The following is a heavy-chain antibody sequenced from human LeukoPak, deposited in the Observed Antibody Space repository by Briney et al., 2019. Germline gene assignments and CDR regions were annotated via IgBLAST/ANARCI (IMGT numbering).Heavy chain of an antibody. Sequence: GGTLRLSCVASGFAFSSYWMSWVRQAPGKGLELVANISPDGSAEDYVDSVRGRFAISRDNAKRSLYLQMNSLSPEDTAVYYCANQAYSQFDYWGQGTLVSVSS. J-gene: IGHJ4*02. CDR2: ISPDGSAE. CDR3: ANQAYSQFDY. CDR1: GFAFSSYW. V-gene: IGHV3-7*01. D-gene: IGHD4-11*01.